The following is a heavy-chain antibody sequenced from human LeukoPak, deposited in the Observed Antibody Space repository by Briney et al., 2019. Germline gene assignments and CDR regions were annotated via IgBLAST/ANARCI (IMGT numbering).Heavy chain of an antibody. D-gene: IGHD2-2*01. CDR3: ARDSSPAALPYMDV. V-gene: IGHV4-59*01. CDR2: IDDSGNT. Sequence: SETLSLTCFVSGGSMKNSYWTWIGQAPGKGLEWIGKIDDSGNTNYNHSLKSRVTISLDTSKNQFSLRVTSVTAADTALFFCARDSSPAALPYMDVWGKGTTVTVSS. J-gene: IGHJ6*03. CDR1: GGSMKNSY.